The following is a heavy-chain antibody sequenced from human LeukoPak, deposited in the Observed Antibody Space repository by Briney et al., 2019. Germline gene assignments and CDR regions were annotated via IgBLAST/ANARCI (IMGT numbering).Heavy chain of an antibody. CDR3: ARGDCSGGSCHSGL. Sequence: GGSLRLSCAVSGFAVSSTYMSWVRQAPGKGLEWFSVLYSGGSTYYADYVQGRFTISRDNSKNTLYLHMNSMRVEDTAVYFCARGDCSGGSCHSGLWGQGTLVTVSS. D-gene: IGHD2-15*01. J-gene: IGHJ4*02. CDR2: LYSGGST. V-gene: IGHV3-66*01. CDR1: GFAVSSTY.